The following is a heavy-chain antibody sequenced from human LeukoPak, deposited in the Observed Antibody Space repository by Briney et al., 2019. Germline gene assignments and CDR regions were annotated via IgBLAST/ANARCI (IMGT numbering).Heavy chain of an antibody. CDR3: AQWAGIRGVITPFDY. CDR1: EFTFSNYG. J-gene: IGHJ4*02. CDR2: ISYDGSDK. Sequence: GGSLRLSCAASEFTFSNYGMHWVRQAPGKGLEWVAFISYDGSDKYYADSVKGRFTISRDNSKNTLYLQMNSLRAEDTAVYYCAQWAGIRGVITPFDYWGQGTLATVSS. V-gene: IGHV3-30*18. D-gene: IGHD3-10*01.